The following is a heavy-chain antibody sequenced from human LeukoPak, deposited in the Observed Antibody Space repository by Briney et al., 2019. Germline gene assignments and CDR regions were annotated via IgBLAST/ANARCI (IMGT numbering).Heavy chain of an antibody. CDR1: GGSISSYY. D-gene: IGHD2-15*01. V-gene: IGHV4-59*01. Sequence: SETLSLTCTVSGGSISSYYWSWIRHPQGKGLEWIGYIYYSGSTNYNPSLKSRVTISVDTSKNQFSLKLSSVTAADTAVYYCARAGLGYCSGGSCYSAGWFDPWGQGTLVTVST. J-gene: IGHJ5*02. CDR3: ARAGLGYCSGGSCYSAGWFDP. CDR2: IYYSGST.